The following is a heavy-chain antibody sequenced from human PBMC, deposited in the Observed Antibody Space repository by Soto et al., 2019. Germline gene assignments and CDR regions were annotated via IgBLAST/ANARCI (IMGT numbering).Heavy chain of an antibody. Sequence: GESLKISCKGSGYSFTNYWIGWVRQMPGKGLEWMGIIYPGDSGTRYSPSFQGQVTISADKSISTAYLQWSSLKASDTAMYYCASTSIAAAGKDYNWFDPWGQGTLVTVSS. CDR3: ASTSIAAAGKDYNWFDP. D-gene: IGHD6-13*01. V-gene: IGHV5-51*01. CDR1: GYSFTNYW. J-gene: IGHJ5*02. CDR2: IYPGDSGT.